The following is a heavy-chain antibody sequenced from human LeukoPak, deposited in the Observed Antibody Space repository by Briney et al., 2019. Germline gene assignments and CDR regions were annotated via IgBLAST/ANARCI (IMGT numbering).Heavy chain of an antibody. CDR1: GFTFSNYG. CDR2: ISYDRSDE. V-gene: IGHV3-30*18. D-gene: IGHD1-26*01. J-gene: IGHJ4*02. Sequence: GRSLSLSCAASGFTFSNYGMHWVRQASGEGLEWVASISYDRSDEYNADSVKGRFTISRDNSKNTVYLQMNSLRAEDTAVYYCAKGRVASGSYFDYWGQGTLVTVSS. CDR3: AKGRVASGSYFDY.